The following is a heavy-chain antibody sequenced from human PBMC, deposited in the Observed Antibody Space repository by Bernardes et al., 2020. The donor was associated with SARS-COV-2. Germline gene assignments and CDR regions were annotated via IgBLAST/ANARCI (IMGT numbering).Heavy chain of an antibody. Sequence: SETLSLTCAVYGGSISGYYWSWIRQPPGKGLEWIGEINHSGSTHYKSSLKSRVTISVDTSKNQFSLKVSSVTAADTAVYYCARGVRPLRRYYGSGSYRYWYFDIWGRGTLVTVSS. V-gene: IGHV4-34*01. D-gene: IGHD3-10*01. CDR2: INHSGST. J-gene: IGHJ2*01. CDR1: GGSISGYY. CDR3: ARGVRPLRRYYGSGSYRYWYFDI.